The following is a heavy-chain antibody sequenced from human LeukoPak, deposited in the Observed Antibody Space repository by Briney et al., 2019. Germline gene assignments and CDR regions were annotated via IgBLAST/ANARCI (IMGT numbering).Heavy chain of an antibody. CDR2: INPDSGGT. CDR3: ARGSTLYYYRD. J-gene: IGHJ4*02. CDR1: GYTFTGYY. Sequence: ASVKVSCKASGYTFTGYYMHWVRQAPGQGLEWMGWINPDSGGTNYAQKFQGRVTMTRDTSISAVYMELSRLRSDDTAVYYCARGSTLYYYRDWGQGTLVTVSS. D-gene: IGHD3-10*01. V-gene: IGHV1-2*02.